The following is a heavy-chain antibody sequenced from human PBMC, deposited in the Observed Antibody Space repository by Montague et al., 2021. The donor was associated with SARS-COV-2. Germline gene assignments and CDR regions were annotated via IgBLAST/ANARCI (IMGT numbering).Heavy chain of an antibody. Sequence: SETLSLTCSVSGGSISDYYWNWIRQPPGKGLEWIGYIYYNTGTTXYNPSLQSRVTISLDTSKNPFSLTLRSVTAADTALYFCARGTGYDYYFDCWGLGTLVTVSS. J-gene: IGHJ4*02. D-gene: IGHD5-12*01. CDR1: GGSISDYY. CDR2: IYYNTGTT. V-gene: IGHV4-59*01. CDR3: ARGTGYDYYFDC.